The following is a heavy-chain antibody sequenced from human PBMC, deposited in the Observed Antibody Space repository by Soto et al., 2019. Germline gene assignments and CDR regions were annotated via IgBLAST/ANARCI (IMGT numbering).Heavy chain of an antibody. CDR1: GFTFSTGW. CDR2: INSDGRST. V-gene: IGHV3-74*01. CDR3: ARAYYYDTSGFWGFDY. J-gene: IGHJ4*02. D-gene: IGHD3-22*01. Sequence: GGSLRLSCAASGFTFSTGWMHWVRQTPEKGLVWVSGINSDGRSTTYADSVKGRFTISRDNAKNTLYLQMNSLRAEDTAVYYCARAYYYDTSGFWGFDYWGQGTLVTVSS.